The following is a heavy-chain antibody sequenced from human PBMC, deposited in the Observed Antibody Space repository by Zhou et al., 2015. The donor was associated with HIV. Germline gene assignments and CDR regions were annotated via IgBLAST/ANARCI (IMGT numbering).Heavy chain of an antibody. CDR3: ARESAGYDERYFDY. D-gene: IGHD5-12*01. J-gene: IGHJ4*02. CDR2: INTHNGGT. Sequence: QVQLVQSGAEVKKPGASVKVSCKASGYTFTAYYIHWVRQAPGQGLEWMGRINTHNGGTNYAQKFQGRVTMTRDTSINTSYMELSSLRSEDTAVYYCARESAGYDERYFDYWGQGTLVTVSS. V-gene: IGHV1-2*06. CDR1: GYTFTAYY.